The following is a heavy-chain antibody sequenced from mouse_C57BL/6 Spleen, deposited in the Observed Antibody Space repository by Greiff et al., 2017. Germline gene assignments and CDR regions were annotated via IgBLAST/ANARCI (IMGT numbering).Heavy chain of an antibody. J-gene: IGHJ2*01. CDR3: ARGGYDDYDVGYYFDY. V-gene: IGHV5-17*01. CDR2: ISSGSSTI. CDR1: GFTFSDYG. Sequence: EVKVVESGGGLVKPGGSLKLSCAASGFTFSDYGMHWVRQAPEKGLEWVAYISSGSSTIYYADTVKGRFTISRDNAKNTLFLQMTSLRSEDTAMYYCARGGYDDYDVGYYFDYWGQGTTLTVSS. D-gene: IGHD2-4*01.